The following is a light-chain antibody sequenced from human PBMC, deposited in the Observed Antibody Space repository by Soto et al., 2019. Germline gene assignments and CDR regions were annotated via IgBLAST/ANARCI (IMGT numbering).Light chain of an antibody. V-gene: IGKV3-20*01. CDR2: GAS. CDR3: QQYGYSFRA. Sequence: EILLTQSPGTLSLSPGERATLSCRASQSVSSSYLSWYQLKPGRAHRLLIYGASSRATGIPDRFSGSGSGTDFTLTISRLEPEDFAVYYCQQYGYSFRAFGQGPKVEL. CDR1: QSVSSSY. J-gene: IGKJ1*01.